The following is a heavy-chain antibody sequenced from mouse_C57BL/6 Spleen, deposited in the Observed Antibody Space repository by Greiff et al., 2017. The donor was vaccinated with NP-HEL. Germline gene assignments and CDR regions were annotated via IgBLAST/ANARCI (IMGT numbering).Heavy chain of an antibody. CDR3: AREGVYYGSSWGFAY. CDR2: IDPSDSDT. D-gene: IGHD1-1*01. V-gene: IGHV1-52*01. Sequence: QVQLQQPGAELVRPGSSVKLSCKASGYTFTSYWMHWVKQRPIQGLEWIGNIDPSDSDTHYNQKFKDKATLTVDKSSSTAYMQLSSLTSEDSAVYYCAREGVYYGSSWGFAYWGQGTLVTVSA. CDR1: GYTFTSYW. J-gene: IGHJ3*01.